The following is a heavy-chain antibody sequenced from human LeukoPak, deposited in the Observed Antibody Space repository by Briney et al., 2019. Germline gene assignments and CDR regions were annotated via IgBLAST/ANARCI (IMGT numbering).Heavy chain of an antibody. D-gene: IGHD5-18*01. CDR3: ARTTSWIQLWLNVHYFDY. CDR1: GYSISSGYY. V-gene: IGHV4-38-2*02. J-gene: IGHJ4*02. Sequence: YPSETLSLTCTVSGYSISSGYYWGWIRQPPGKGLEWIGSIYHSGSTYYNPSLKSRVTISVDTSKNQFSLKLSSVTAADTAVYYCARTTSWIQLWLNVHYFDYWGQGTLVTVSP. CDR2: IYHSGST.